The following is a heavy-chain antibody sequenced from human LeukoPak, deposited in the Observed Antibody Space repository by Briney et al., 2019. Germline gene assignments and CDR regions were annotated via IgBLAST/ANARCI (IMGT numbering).Heavy chain of an antibody. Sequence: GGSLRLSCAASGFTFSSYAMSWVRQAPGKGLEWVSAISGSGGSTYYADSVEDRFTISRDNSKNTLYLQMNSLRAEDTAVYYCAKKLRLRYFDQPYYYYGMDVWGQGTTVTVSS. CDR1: GFTFSSYA. CDR3: AKKLRLRYFDQPYYYYGMDV. J-gene: IGHJ6*02. CDR2: ISGSGGST. D-gene: IGHD3-9*01. V-gene: IGHV3-23*01.